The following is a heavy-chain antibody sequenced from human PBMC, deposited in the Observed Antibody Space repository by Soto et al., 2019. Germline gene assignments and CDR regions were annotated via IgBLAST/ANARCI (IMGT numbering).Heavy chain of an antibody. CDR3: ARAGVGGDYNYGMDV. CDR2: IIPIFGKA. CDR1: GGTFSSYA. V-gene: IGHV1-69*13. D-gene: IGHD2-8*01. J-gene: IGHJ6*02. Sequence: SVKVSCKASGGTFSSYAISWVRQAPGQGLEWMGGIIPIFGKANYAQKFQGRVTITADESTSTAYMELSSLRSEDTAVYYCARAGVGGDYNYGMDVWGQGTTVTVSS.